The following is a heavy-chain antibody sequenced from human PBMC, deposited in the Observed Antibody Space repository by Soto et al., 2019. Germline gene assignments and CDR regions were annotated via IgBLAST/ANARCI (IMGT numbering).Heavy chain of an antibody. CDR2: IWYDGSNK. Sequence: GGSLRLSCAASGFTFSSYGMHWVRQAPGKGLEWVAVIWYDGSNKYYADSVKGRFTISRDNSKNTLYLQMNSLRAEDTAVYYCAREGYSSSPPLVSNFDYWGQGTLVTVSS. J-gene: IGHJ4*02. CDR1: GFTFSSYG. V-gene: IGHV3-33*01. CDR3: AREGYSSSPPLVSNFDY. D-gene: IGHD6-6*01.